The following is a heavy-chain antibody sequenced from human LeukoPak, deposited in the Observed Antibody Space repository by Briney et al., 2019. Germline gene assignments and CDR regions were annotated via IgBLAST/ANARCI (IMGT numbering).Heavy chain of an antibody. CDR1: GFTFSSYA. J-gene: IGHJ6*03. CDR2: ISYDGSNK. Sequence: GGSLRLSCAASGFTFSSYAMHWVRQAPGKGLEWVAVISYDGSNKYYADSVKGRFTISRDNAKNSLYLQMNSLRAEDTAVYYCARALQLLFDPYYMDVWGKGTTVTVSS. V-gene: IGHV3-30*04. D-gene: IGHD2-2*01. CDR3: ARALQLLFDPYYMDV.